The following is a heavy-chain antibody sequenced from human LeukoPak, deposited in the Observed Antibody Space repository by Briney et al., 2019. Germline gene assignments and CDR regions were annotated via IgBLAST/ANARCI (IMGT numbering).Heavy chain of an antibody. Sequence: PGRSLRLSCAASRFTFSSYGMHWVRQAPVKGLEWVAVISYDGSNKYYADSVKGRFTISRDNSINTLYLEMNSLRPEDTAVYYCARVFSSGYSDYWGQGTLVTVSS. D-gene: IGHD3-22*01. J-gene: IGHJ4*02. CDR2: ISYDGSNK. CDR3: ARVFSSGYSDY. CDR1: RFTFSSYG. V-gene: IGHV3-30*03.